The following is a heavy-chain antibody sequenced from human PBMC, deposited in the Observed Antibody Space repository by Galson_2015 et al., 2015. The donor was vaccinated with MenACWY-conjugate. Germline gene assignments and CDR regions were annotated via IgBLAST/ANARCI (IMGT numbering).Heavy chain of an antibody. CDR1: GYNFITYW. CDR3: ASHPPGGRGMDV. J-gene: IGHJ6*02. D-gene: IGHD1-26*01. Sequence: QSGAEVKKPGESLKISCKASGYNFITYWIGWVRQVPGKGLEWVGLISPIDSKTRYSPAFEGRVTISADNSITTAYLQWNSLQASGTAMYYCASHPPGGRGMDVWGQGTPVTVSS. CDR2: ISPIDSKT. V-gene: IGHV5-51*01.